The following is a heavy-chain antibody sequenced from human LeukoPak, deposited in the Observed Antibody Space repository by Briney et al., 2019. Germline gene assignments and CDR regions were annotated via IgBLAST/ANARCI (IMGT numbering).Heavy chain of an antibody. Sequence: PGGSLRLSCAASGCTFSSYWMHWVRQAPGKGLVWVAFIRYDGSNKYYAGSVKGRFTISRDNSKNTLYLQMNSLRAEDTAVYYCARVEGSGSYVIDYWGQGTLVTVSS. CDR1: GCTFSSYW. D-gene: IGHD1-26*01. CDR2: IRYDGSNK. V-gene: IGHV3-30*02. J-gene: IGHJ4*02. CDR3: ARVEGSGSYVIDY.